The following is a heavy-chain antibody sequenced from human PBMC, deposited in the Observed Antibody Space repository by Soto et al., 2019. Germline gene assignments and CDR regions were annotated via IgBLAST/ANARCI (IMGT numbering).Heavy chain of an antibody. CDR1: GGSISSGSYY. D-gene: IGHD6-6*01. CDR2: THYSGTT. V-gene: IGHV4-39*02. CDR3: ARDTAIAARPADY. J-gene: IGHJ4*02. Sequence: SETLSLTCSVSGGSISSGSYYWGWIRQPPGKGLEWIASTHYSGTTYYNPSLRSRVSISVDTSKSQFSPKLSSVTAADTAVYYCARDTAIAARPADYWGQGALVTVSS.